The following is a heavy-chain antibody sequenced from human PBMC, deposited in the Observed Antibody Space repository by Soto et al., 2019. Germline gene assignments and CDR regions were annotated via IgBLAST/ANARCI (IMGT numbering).Heavy chain of an antibody. CDR1: GFTFSSYA. J-gene: IGHJ3*02. Sequence: GGSLRLSCAASGFTFSSYAMHWVRQAPGKGLEWVSAIRGSGGSTYYADSVKGRFTISRDNSKNTLYLQMNSLRAEDTAVYYCAIYAKEGVTMVRGVTVFDIWGKGTMVTVSS. D-gene: IGHD3-10*01. CDR3: AIYAKEGVTMVRGVTVFDI. CDR2: IRGSGGST. V-gene: IGHV3-23*01.